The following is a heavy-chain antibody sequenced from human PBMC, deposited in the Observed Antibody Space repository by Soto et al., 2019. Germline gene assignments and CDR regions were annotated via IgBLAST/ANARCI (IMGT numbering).Heavy chain of an antibody. CDR1: GFTFSSYG. CDR2: IWYDGSNK. D-gene: IGHD2-15*01. Sequence: QVQLVESGGGVVQPGRSLRLSCAASGFTFSSYGMHWVRQAPGKGLEWVAGIWYDGSNKYYADSVKGRFTISRDNSKNTLYVQMNSLRAEDTAVYYCARDGYCSGGSCYSVPVFDYWGQGTLGTVSS. J-gene: IGHJ4*02. V-gene: IGHV3-33*01. CDR3: ARDGYCSGGSCYSVPVFDY.